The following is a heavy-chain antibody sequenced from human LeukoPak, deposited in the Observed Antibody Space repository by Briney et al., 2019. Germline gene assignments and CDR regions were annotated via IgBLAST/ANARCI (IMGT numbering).Heavy chain of an antibody. D-gene: IGHD4-17*01. Sequence: GGSLRLSCAASGFTFSSYSMNWVRQAPGKGLEWVSSIISSSSYIYYADSVKGRFTISRDNAKNSLYLQMNSLRAEDTAVYYCASHHTVTHDAFDIWGQGTMVTLST. CDR2: IISSSSYI. J-gene: IGHJ3*02. CDR3: ASHHTVTHDAFDI. CDR1: GFTFSSYS. V-gene: IGHV3-21*01.